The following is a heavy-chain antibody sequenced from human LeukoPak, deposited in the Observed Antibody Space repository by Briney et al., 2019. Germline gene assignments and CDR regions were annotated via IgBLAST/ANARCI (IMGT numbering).Heavy chain of an antibody. Sequence: GASVKVSCKASGGTFSSYAISWVRQAPGQGLEWMGGIIPIFGTANYAQKFQGRVTITTDESTSTAYMELSSLRSEDTAVYYCARGWGPTYCGGDCSYYYYMDVWGKGTTVTVSS. J-gene: IGHJ6*03. D-gene: IGHD2-21*02. CDR1: GGTFSSYA. CDR2: IIPIFGTA. CDR3: ARGWGPTYCGGDCSYYYYMDV. V-gene: IGHV1-69*05.